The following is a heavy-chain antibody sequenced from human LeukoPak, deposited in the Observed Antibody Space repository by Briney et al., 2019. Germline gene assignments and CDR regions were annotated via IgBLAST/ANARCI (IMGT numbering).Heavy chain of an antibody. Sequence: PGGSLRLSCAASGFTFSNYAMSWVRQAPGKGLEMVSTVSGSASNTYYADSVKVRCTISRDNSKNTLYLQMNSLRADDTAVYYCAKGFQPYGELSFNGWGQGTLVAVSS. CDR1: GFTFSNYA. CDR2: VSGSASNT. CDR3: AKGFQPYGELSFNG. D-gene: IGHD4-17*01. V-gene: IGHV3-23*01. J-gene: IGHJ4*02.